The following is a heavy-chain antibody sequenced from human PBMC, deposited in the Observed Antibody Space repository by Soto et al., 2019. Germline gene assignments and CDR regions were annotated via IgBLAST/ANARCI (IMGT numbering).Heavy chain of an antibody. CDR3: ATGPTIFGVVISFQYYYGMDV. J-gene: IGHJ6*02. CDR2: ISSGGETT. D-gene: IGHD3-3*01. V-gene: IGHV3-23*01. CDR1: ILTFSNFA. Sequence: LXLSCAASILTFSNFAMSWVRQAPGKGLEWVSAISSGGETTYYADSVKGRFTISRDNSKNTLDLQMNSLRAEDTAVYYCATGPTIFGVVISFQYYYGMDVWGQGTKVTVYS.